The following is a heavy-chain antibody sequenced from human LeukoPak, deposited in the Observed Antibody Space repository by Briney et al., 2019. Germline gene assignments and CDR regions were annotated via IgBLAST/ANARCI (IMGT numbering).Heavy chain of an antibody. CDR3: ATQNFDY. CDR1: GFTFSSYA. Sequence: PGGSLRLSCAASGFTFSSYAMSWVRQAPGKGLEWVSSISNSGDSTYYADSVKGRFTLSRDNSKSTLSLQMNSLRADDTAVYYCATQNFDYWGQGTLVTVSS. CDR2: ISNSGDST. V-gene: IGHV3-23*01. J-gene: IGHJ4*02.